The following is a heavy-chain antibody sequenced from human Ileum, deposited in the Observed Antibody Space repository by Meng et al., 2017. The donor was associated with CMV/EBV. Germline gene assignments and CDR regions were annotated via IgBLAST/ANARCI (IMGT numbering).Heavy chain of an antibody. D-gene: IGHD5-24*01. Sequence: QVHSQRWGAGLLKPSETLSLTCAVYGSSFGGFYWTWIRQTPGKGLEWIGEVNHIGGTNYNPSLKSRVTISVDTSKKEFPLKLNSVTAADTAVYYCARKRDLGPDLSWLDPWGQGSLVTVSS. CDR2: VNHIGGT. J-gene: IGHJ5*02. CDR3: ARKRDLGPDLSWLDP. V-gene: IGHV4-34*02. CDR1: GSSFGGFY.